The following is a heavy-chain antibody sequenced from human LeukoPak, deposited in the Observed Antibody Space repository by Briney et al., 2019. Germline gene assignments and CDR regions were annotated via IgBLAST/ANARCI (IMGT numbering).Heavy chain of an antibody. D-gene: IGHD3-3*01. Sequence: GGSLRLSCAASGFTFSSYAMSWVRQAPGKGLEWASAMSGVGGHTYDSDSVKGRFTISRDNSKNTLYLQMNSLRAEDTAVYYCAKSSGYDFLAFDYWGQGTLVTVSS. J-gene: IGHJ4*02. CDR3: AKSSGYDFLAFDY. CDR1: GFTFSSYA. V-gene: IGHV3-23*01. CDR2: MSGVGGHT.